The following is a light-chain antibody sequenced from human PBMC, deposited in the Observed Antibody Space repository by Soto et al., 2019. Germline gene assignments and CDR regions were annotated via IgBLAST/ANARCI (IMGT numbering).Light chain of an antibody. CDR1: QSVSSSY. CDR2: GAS. J-gene: IGKJ1*01. CDR3: HQYDSSPLT. Sequence: EIVLTQSPGTLSLSPGERATLSCRASQSVSSSYLAWYQQKPGQAPRLLIYGASSRATGIPDRFSGSGSGTDFTLTISRLGPEDFAVYYCHQYDSSPLTFGQGTKVEIK. V-gene: IGKV3-20*01.